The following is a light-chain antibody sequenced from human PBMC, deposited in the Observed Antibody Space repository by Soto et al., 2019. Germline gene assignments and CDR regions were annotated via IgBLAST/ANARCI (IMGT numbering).Light chain of an antibody. CDR2: EVT. J-gene: IGLJ2*01. Sequence: QSALTQPASVSGSPGQWITIPGTGTSSDVGGYNYVSWYQQYPGKAPKLVIYEVTNRPSGVSNRFSGSKSGNTASLTISGLRAEDEADYHCTSYATKSIVIFGGGTKLTVL. CDR1: SSDVGGYNY. V-gene: IGLV2-14*01. CDR3: TSYATKSIVI.